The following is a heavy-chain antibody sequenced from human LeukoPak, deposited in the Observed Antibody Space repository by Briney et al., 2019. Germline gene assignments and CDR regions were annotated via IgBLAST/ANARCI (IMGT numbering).Heavy chain of an antibody. Sequence: GGSLRLSCAASGFTFSSYWMTRVRQAPGKGLEWVAIIKQAASETYYVGSVKGRFTISRDNAKNSLYLQMSSLRADDTAVYYCARYYCGTSTTCYMFDFWGQGTLVTVSS. V-gene: IGHV3-7*01. CDR3: ARYYCGTSTTCYMFDF. J-gene: IGHJ4*02. CDR2: IKQAASET. CDR1: GFTFSSYW. D-gene: IGHD2-2*01.